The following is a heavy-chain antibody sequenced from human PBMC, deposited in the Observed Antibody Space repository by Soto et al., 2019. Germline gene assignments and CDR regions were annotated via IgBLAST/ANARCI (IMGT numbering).Heavy chain of an antibody. D-gene: IGHD4-4*01. V-gene: IGHV1-18*04. CDR3: ARGRVTPWAYYYGMDV. CDR1: GYTFTSYG. Sequence: QVQLVQSGAEVKKPGASVKVSCKASGYTFTSYGISWVRQAPGQGLEWMGWISAYNGNTNYAQKLQGRVTMTTDTSTGTAYMELRSLRSDDTAVSYCARGRVTPWAYYYGMDVWGQGTTVTVSS. CDR2: ISAYNGNT. J-gene: IGHJ6*02.